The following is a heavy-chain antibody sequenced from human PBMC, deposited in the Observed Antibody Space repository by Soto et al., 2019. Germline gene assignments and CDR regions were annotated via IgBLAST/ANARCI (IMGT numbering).Heavy chain of an antibody. V-gene: IGHV1-58*01. J-gene: IGHJ3*01. CDR3: LVIWFADRTLNDPIDV. CDR2: IVLDSGDA. CDR1: GSSLSGSA. D-gene: IGHD3-10*01. Sequence: QMQLVQSGPEVKKPGTSDKVSCKASGSSLSGSAVQWVRQARGQRLEWLGWIVLDSGDAGYAQEVHRRLTMTSDLSKSTVYMELSSLASDHTAVYFCLVIWFADRTLNDPIDVWGQATAVTVSS.